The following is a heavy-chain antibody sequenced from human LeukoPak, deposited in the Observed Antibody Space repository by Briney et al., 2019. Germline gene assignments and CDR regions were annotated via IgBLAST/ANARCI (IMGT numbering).Heavy chain of an antibody. J-gene: IGHJ6*03. V-gene: IGHV1-18*01. D-gene: IGHD6-13*01. CDR2: ISAYNGNT. Sequence: GASVKVSCKASGYTFTSYGISWVRQAPGQGLEWMGWISAYNGNTNYAQKLQGRVTMTTDTSTSTAYMELRSLRSDDTAVYYCATISRVQQLVTGLFGYYYYYMDVWGKGTTVTVSS. CDR3: ATISRVQQLVTGLFGYYYYYMDV. CDR1: GYTFTSYG.